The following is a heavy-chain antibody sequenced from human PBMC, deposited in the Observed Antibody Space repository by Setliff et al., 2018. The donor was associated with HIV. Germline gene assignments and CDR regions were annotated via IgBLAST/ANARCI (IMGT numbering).Heavy chain of an antibody. J-gene: IGHJ3*01. V-gene: IGHV5-51*01. CDR1: GYSFTNYW. CDR3: ARVLVVSDAFGV. CDR2: IYPGESET. Sequence: GESLKISCKGSGYSFTNYWIGWVRQMPGKGLEWMGAIYPGESETRYGPSFQGQVTISADKSISTAYLQWSSLRSEDTAVYYCARVLVVSDAFGVWGQGTMVTVSS. D-gene: IGHD3-22*01.